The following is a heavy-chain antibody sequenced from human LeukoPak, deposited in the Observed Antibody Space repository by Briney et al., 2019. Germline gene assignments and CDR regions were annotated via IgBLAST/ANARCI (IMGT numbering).Heavy chain of an antibody. V-gene: IGHV1-69*05. Sequence: ASVKVSCKASGGTFSSYAISWVRQAPGQGLEWMGRIIPIFGTANYAQKFQGRVTITTDESTSTAYMELSSLRSGDTAVYYCARDGCSSTGTRSGGSCFDLYWGQGTLVTASS. CDR1: GGTFSSYA. D-gene: IGHD2-15*01. CDR2: IIPIFGTA. CDR3: ARDGCSSTGTRSGGSCFDLY. J-gene: IGHJ4*02.